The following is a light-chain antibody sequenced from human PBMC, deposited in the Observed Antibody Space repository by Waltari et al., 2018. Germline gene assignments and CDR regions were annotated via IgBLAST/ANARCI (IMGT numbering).Light chain of an antibody. V-gene: IGLV2-14*03. Sequence: QSDLTQPASVSGSPGQSITISCTGTSSDIGGYVAWYQQHPGKAPKLMIYDVNKRPPWISNRFSGSKSGNTASLSISGLQTEDEASYYCSSYTTTTTLFGGGTKLTVL. CDR1: SSDIGGY. J-gene: IGLJ2*01. CDR2: DVN. CDR3: SSYTTTTTL.